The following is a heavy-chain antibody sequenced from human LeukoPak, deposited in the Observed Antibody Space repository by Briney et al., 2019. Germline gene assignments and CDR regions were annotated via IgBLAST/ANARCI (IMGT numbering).Heavy chain of an antibody. CDR1: GFTFSSYT. CDR2: ISSSSSYI. J-gene: IGHJ4*02. V-gene: IGHV3-21*01. Sequence: GGSLRLSCAASGFTFSSYTMNWVRQAPGKGLEWVSSISSSSSYIYYADSVKGRFTLSRDNAKNSLYLQMSSLRAEDTAVYYCARLRYDFVWGSYDYWGQGTLVTVSS. D-gene: IGHD3-16*01. CDR3: ARLRYDFVWGSYDY.